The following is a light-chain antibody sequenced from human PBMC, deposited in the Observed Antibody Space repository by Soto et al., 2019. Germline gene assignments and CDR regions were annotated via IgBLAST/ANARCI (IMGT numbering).Light chain of an antibody. CDR1: SSDVGGYNY. Sequence: QSALTQPPSASGSPGQSVTISCTGTSSDVGGYNYVSWYQQYPGKAPKLMIYEVNKRPSGVPDRFSGSKSGNTASLTVSGLQAEDEADYYCSSYAGSNNLVFGGGPKLTVL. CDR3: SSYAGSNNLV. CDR2: EVN. J-gene: IGLJ2*01. V-gene: IGLV2-8*01.